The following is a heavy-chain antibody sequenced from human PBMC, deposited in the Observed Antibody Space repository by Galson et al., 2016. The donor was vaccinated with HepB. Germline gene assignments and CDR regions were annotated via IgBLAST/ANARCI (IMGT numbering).Heavy chain of an antibody. D-gene: IGHD6-19*01. CDR3: ARDGPFSSGWTVFDH. V-gene: IGHV4-4*02. J-gene: IGHJ4*02. Sequence: SETLSLTCAVSGGSISSSNWWSWVRQPPGKGLEWIGEIYHSGSTDYNPSLKSRVTMSVDKSKNQFSLKLSSVTAADTAVYYCARDGPFSSGWTVFDHWGQGTLVTVSS. CDR2: IYHSGST. CDR1: GGSISSSNW.